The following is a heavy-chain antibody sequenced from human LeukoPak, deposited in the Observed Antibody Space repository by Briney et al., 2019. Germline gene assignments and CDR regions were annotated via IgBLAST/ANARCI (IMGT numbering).Heavy chain of an antibody. Sequence: ASVTVSFKTSGYTFTDIGITWVRQAPGQGVEWMGWISAYNGNTHYAQNLQGRVTITTDTSTSTAYMELKSLRSDDTAVYYCARGGHRRYYYTSGSAFDPWGQGTLVTVSS. CDR2: ISAYNGNT. J-gene: IGHJ5*02. D-gene: IGHD3-10*01. CDR3: ARGGHRRYYYTSGSAFDP. CDR1: GYTFTDIG. V-gene: IGHV1-18*01.